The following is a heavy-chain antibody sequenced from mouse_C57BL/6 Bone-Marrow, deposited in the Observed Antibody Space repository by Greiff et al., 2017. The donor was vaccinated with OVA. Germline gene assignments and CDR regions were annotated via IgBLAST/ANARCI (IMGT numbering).Heavy chain of an antibody. CDR2: ICGGGST. CDR1: GFSLTSYG. J-gene: IGHJ3*01. V-gene: IGHV2-9*01. CDR3: GKRRYYEFAY. D-gene: IGHD1-1*01. Sequence: VQLQESGPGLVAPSQSLSITCTASGFSLTSYGVDWVRQPPGKGLEWLGVICGGGSTTYYSAQMYRLGISKDNTKSQVCLKMNSLQTDDAAVYYCGKRRYYEFAYWGQGTVVTVSA.